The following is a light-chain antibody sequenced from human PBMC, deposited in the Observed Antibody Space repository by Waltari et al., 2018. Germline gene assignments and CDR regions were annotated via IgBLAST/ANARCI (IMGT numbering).Light chain of an antibody. Sequence: DIQLTQSPSFLSASVGDRVTITCRASQDISRYLAWYQQKPGKAPKLLMYTASTLQSGVPLRFSGSGSGTEFTLTISSLQPEDFATYYCQQLKSYPLTFGGGTKVEIK. V-gene: IGKV1-9*01. CDR3: QQLKSYPLT. J-gene: IGKJ4*01. CDR1: QDISRY. CDR2: TAS.